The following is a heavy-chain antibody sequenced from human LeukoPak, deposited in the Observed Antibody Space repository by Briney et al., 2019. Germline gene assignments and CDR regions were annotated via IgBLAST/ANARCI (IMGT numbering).Heavy chain of an antibody. CDR1: GFTFNTYE. D-gene: IGHD3-16*01. V-gene: IGHV3-48*03. J-gene: IGHJ5*01. CDR3: ARVRGYWFDS. Sequence: PGGSLRLSCAASGFTFNTYEMNWVRQAPGKGLEWVSYINSGGITKYYADSMKGRFTISGDNAKNSLSLQMNSLRAEDTAVYYCARVRGYWFDSWGQGTLVTVSS. CDR2: INSGGITK.